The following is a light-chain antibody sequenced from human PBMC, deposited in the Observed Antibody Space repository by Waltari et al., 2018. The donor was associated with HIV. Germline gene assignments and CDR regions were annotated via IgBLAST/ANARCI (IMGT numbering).Light chain of an antibody. J-gene: IGLJ2*01. CDR2: RNN. Sequence: QSVLTQPPSASGTPGQRVTIACSGSSSNIGSNYVYWYQQLPGTTPNLLIYRNNQRPSGFPDRFSGSKSGTSASLAISGLRSEDEADYYCATWDGRLSGVVFGGGTKLTVL. CDR1: SSNIGSNY. CDR3: ATWDGRLSGVV. V-gene: IGLV1-47*01.